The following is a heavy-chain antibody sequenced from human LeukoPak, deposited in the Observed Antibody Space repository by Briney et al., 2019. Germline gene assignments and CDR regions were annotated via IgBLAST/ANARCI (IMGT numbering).Heavy chain of an antibody. CDR1: GFTFGSYG. CDR2: ITPNADRA. J-gene: IGHJ1*01. D-gene: IGHD3-22*01. Sequence: GGSLRLSCAASGFTFGSYGMSWVRQAPGKGLEWVSFITPNADRASYADSVKGRFTISRDDPRNTLYMQMNSLRDEDTAVYYCAIMHGYYDGSGYWVQWGQGTLVTVSS. V-gene: IGHV3-23*01. CDR3: AIMHGYYDGSGYWVQ.